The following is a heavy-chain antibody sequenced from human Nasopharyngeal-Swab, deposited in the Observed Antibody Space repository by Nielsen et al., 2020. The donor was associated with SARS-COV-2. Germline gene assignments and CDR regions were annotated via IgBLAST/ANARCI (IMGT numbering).Heavy chain of an antibody. CDR3: ARGSLVVVTIAPFDY. Sequence: WIRQPPGKGLEWIGEINHSGSTNYNPSLKSRVTISVDTSKNQFPLKLSSVTAADTAVYYCARGSLVVVTIAPFDYWGQGTLVTVSS. D-gene: IGHD3-22*01. CDR2: INHSGST. J-gene: IGHJ4*02. V-gene: IGHV4-34*01.